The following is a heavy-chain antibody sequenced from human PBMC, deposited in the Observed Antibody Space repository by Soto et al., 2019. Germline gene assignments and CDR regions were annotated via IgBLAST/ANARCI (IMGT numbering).Heavy chain of an antibody. D-gene: IGHD3-10*01. CDR2: IYYSGST. CDR1: GGSISSGGYY. Sequence: QVQLQESGPGLVKPSQTLSLTCTFSGGSISSGGYYWSWIRQHPGKGLEWIGYIYYSGSTYYNPSPKSRFPIPVDTSKNQFSLKLSSVTAADTAVYYCARDVYYGSGIYYSRHYYYYMDVWGKGTTVTVSS. V-gene: IGHV4-31*03. J-gene: IGHJ6*03. CDR3: ARDVYYGSGIYYSRHYYYYMDV.